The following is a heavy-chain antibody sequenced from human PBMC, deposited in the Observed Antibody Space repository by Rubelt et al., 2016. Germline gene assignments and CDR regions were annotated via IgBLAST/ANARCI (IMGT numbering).Heavy chain of an antibody. J-gene: IGHJ4*02. CDR2: FSHVGTI. Sequence: VQLQESGPGLVKPSETLSLMCSVSGYSISSGYHWGWIRQSPGKGLEWIGSFSHVGTIYYNPSLRSRVTLLIDSFSNRFSLRLTSVTAADTAVYYCSREGYGGSYYGELLDFWGQGTLVTVSS. CDR1: GYSISSGYH. D-gene: IGHD1-26*01. V-gene: IGHV4-38-2*02. CDR3: SREGYGGSYYGELLDF.